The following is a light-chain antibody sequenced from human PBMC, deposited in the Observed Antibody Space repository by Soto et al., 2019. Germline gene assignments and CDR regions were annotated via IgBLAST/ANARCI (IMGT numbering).Light chain of an antibody. CDR2: EVN. J-gene: IGLJ1*01. Sequence: QSALTQPASVSGSPGQSITFSCTGTSSDIGVSNYVSWYQQPPGKAPKRMIYEVNNRPSGVSNRFSGSKSGNTASLTISGPQAEDEADYYCSSYTTGNHYAFGTGTKVT. CDR3: SSYTTGNHYA. V-gene: IGLV2-14*01. CDR1: SSDIGVSNY.